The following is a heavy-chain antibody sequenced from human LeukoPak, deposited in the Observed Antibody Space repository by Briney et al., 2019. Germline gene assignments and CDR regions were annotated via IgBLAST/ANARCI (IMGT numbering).Heavy chain of an antibody. CDR3: ARKASLGNFDY. CDR2: IHPNSGGT. CDR1: GYTFTGNY. J-gene: IGHJ4*02. V-gene: IGHV1-2*04. Sequence: ASVKVSCKASGYTFTGNYLHWVRQAPGQGLEWMGWIHPNSGGTNYAQSFQGWVTMTRDTAITTAYMELTRLRSDDTAVYYCARKASLGNFDYWGQGTLVTVYS. D-gene: IGHD1-26*01.